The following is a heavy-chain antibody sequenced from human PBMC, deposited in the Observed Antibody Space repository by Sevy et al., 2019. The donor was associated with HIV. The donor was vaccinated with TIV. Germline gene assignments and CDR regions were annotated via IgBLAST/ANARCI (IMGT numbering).Heavy chain of an antibody. J-gene: IGHJ6*02. CDR1: GGTFSSYA. D-gene: IGHD3-10*01. CDR3: ERHYYGSGSYYNRPYYYGMDV. Sequence: ASVKVSCKASGGTFSSYAISWVRQAPGQGLEWMGGIIPIFGTANYAQKFQGRVTITADESTSTAYMELSSLRSEDTAVYYCERHYYGSGSYYNRPYYYGMDVWGQGTTVTVSS. V-gene: IGHV1-69*13. CDR2: IIPIFGTA.